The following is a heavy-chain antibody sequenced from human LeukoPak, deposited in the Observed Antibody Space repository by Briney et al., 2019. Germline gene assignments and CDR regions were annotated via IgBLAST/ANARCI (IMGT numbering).Heavy chain of an antibody. D-gene: IGHD3-10*01. Sequence: PSETLSLTCAVYGGSFSGYYWGWIRQPPGKGLEWIGSIYYSGSTYYNPSLKSRVTISVDTSKNQFSLKLSSVTAADTAVYYCARQRKILWFGDHIPQFDYWGQGTLVTVSS. CDR3: ARQRKILWFGDHIPQFDY. J-gene: IGHJ4*02. V-gene: IGHV4-39*01. CDR1: GGSFSGYY. CDR2: IYYSGST.